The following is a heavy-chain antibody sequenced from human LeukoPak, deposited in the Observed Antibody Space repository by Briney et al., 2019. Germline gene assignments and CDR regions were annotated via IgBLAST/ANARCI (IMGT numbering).Heavy chain of an antibody. CDR1: GFTFRSYG. Sequence: GGSLRLSCAASGFTFRSYGMHWVRQAPGKGLEWVAFIRYDGSNKYYADSVKGRFTISRDNSKNTLYLQMNSLGAEDTAVYYCAKGGNIRVLDYYYYMDVWGKGTTVTVSS. CDR2: IRYDGSNK. D-gene: IGHD2/OR15-2a*01. J-gene: IGHJ6*03. CDR3: AKGGNIRVLDYYYYMDV. V-gene: IGHV3-30*02.